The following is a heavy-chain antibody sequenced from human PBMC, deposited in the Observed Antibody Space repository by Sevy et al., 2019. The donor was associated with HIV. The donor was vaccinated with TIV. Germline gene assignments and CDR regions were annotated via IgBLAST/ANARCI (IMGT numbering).Heavy chain of an antibody. CDR1: GFTFSSYW. J-gene: IGHJ4*02. V-gene: IGHV3-7*01. CDR2: IKQDGSEK. CDR3: ARDLLLLWFGDRRGFDY. D-gene: IGHD3-10*01. Sequence: GGSLRLSCAASGFTFSSYWMSWVRQAPGKGLEWVANIKQDGSEKYYVDSVKGRFTISRDYAKNSLYLQMNSLRAEDTAVYYCARDLLLLWFGDRRGFDYWGQGTLVTVSS.